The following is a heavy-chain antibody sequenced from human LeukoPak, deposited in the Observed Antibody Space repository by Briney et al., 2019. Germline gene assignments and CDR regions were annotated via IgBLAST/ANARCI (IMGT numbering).Heavy chain of an antibody. CDR1: GFTFSNYA. CDR2: ISYDGSNK. V-gene: IGHV3-30-3*01. J-gene: IGHJ4*02. Sequence: PGGSLRLSCAASGFTFSNYAMHWVRQAPGKGLDWVAIISYDGSNKDYADSVKGRFTISRDNSKSTLYLQMNSLRAEDTATYYCAKERLVSHTAGFDSWGQGTLVTVSS. CDR3: AKERLVSHTAGFDS. D-gene: IGHD2-8*02.